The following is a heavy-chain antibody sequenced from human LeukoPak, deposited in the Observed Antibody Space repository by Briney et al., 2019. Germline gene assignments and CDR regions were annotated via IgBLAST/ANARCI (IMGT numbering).Heavy chain of an antibody. Sequence: GGSLRLSCAASGFTFSCYSMKWVRQAPGKGLEWVSSISSSSSYIYHADSVKGRFTISRDNAKNSLYLQMNSLRAEVTCVYYCAGDLQQLALWGQGTLVTVSS. CDR2: ISSSSSYI. D-gene: IGHD6-13*01. J-gene: IGHJ4*02. V-gene: IGHV3-21*01. CDR3: AGDLQQLAL. CDR1: GFTFSCYS.